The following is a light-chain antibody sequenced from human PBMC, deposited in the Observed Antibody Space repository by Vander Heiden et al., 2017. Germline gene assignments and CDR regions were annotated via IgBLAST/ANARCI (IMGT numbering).Light chain of an antibody. J-gene: IGLJ3*02. CDR2: GNT. V-gene: IGLV1-40*01. CDR1: SSNIGADYD. Sequence: QSALTQPPSVSAPPGQRAPISCTGSSSNIGADYDVHWYQQLPGTAPKLLISGNTNRPSGVPDRFSGSKSGTSASLAITGLQAEDEADYYCQSYDSSLSGWVFGGGTKLTVL. CDR3: QSYDSSLSGWV.